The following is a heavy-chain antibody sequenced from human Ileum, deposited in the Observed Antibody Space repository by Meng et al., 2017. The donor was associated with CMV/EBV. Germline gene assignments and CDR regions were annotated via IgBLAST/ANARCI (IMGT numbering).Heavy chain of an antibody. V-gene: IGHV3-23*01. J-gene: IGHJ3*01. CDR2: IWFGGGHS. CDR1: GFTFSNYA. CDR3: ARDDFPFYTSAKDAYNV. D-gene: IGHD3/OR15-3a*01. Sequence: GESLKISCAASGFTFSNYAIAWVRQAPGKGLEWLSTIWFGGGHSYYADSVGGRFTISRDDSKTTLLLQMNSLRAEDTAIYYCARDDFPFYTSAKDAYNVWGQGTMVTVSS.